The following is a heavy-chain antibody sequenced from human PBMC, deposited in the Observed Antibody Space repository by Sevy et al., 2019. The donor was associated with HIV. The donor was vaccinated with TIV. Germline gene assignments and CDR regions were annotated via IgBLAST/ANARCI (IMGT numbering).Heavy chain of an antibody. V-gene: IGHV3-74*01. D-gene: IGHD3-22*01. J-gene: IGHJ4*02. CDR3: ARRSQDSSGYYYFDY. CDR1: GFTFSSYW. Sequence: GGSLRLSCTASGFTFSSYWMHWVRQAPGKGLVWVSRINSDGSTTGYADSVKGRFTISRDNAKNTLYLQMNSLRAEDTAVYYCARRSQDSSGYYYFDYWGQGTLVTVSS. CDR2: INSDGSTT.